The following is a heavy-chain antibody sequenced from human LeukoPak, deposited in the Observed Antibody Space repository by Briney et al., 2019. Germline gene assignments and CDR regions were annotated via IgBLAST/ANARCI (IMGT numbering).Heavy chain of an antibody. Sequence: PGGSLRLSCAASGFPFGSYVMSWVRQAPGKGLEWIAYINHNAEAIYYPDFVKGRFTISRDNSKNTVYLQMNALRAEDSAVYYCARGTVWRLGSYGLDVWGQGTTVTVSS. V-gene: IGHV3-23*01. CDR2: INHNAEAI. CDR3: ARGTVWRLGSYGLDV. D-gene: IGHD3-16*01. CDR1: GFPFGSYV. J-gene: IGHJ6*02.